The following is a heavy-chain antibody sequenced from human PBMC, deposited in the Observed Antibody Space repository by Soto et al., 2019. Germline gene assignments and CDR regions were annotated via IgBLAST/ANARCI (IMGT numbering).Heavy chain of an antibody. Sequence: QVQLVESGGGVVQPGRSLRLSCAASGFTFSTYVMHWVRQAPGKGLEWVAVLWYDGSNGKYADSVKGRFTISRDNSKNTLYLQMNSLRGEDTAVYFCATEGKYKYAHDYWGQGTLVTVSS. D-gene: IGHD2-2*01. CDR2: LWYDGSNG. J-gene: IGHJ4*02. CDR3: ATEGKYKYAHDY. CDR1: GFTFSTYV. V-gene: IGHV3-33*01.